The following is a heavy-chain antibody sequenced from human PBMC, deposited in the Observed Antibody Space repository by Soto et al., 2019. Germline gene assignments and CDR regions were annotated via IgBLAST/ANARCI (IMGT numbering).Heavy chain of an antibody. Sequence: EVQLLESGGSLVQPGGSLRLSCAASGFTFSSYAMSWVRQAPGKGLEWVSAISGSGGSTYYADSVKGRFTISRDNSKNTLYLQMNSLRAEDTAVYYCAKGHSGYDWWPYYYMDVWGKGTTVTVSS. CDR2: ISGSGGST. J-gene: IGHJ6*03. V-gene: IGHV3-23*01. D-gene: IGHD5-12*01. CDR3: AKGHSGYDWWPYYYMDV. CDR1: GFTFSSYA.